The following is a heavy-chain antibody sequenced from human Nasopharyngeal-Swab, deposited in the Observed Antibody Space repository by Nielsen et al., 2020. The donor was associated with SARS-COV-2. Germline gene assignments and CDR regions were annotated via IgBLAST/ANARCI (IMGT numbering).Heavy chain of an antibody. J-gene: IGHJ6*02. CDR3: ARGSGDYDTRAPYYYYGMDV. CDR2: IIPIFGTA. D-gene: IGHD4-17*01. Sequence: SVKVSCKVSGGTFSSYAISWVRQAPGQGLEWRGGIIPIFGTANYAQKFQGRVTITADESTSTAYMELSSLRSEDTAVYYCARGSGDYDTRAPYYYYGMDVWGQGTTVTVSS. CDR1: GGTFSSYA. V-gene: IGHV1-69*13.